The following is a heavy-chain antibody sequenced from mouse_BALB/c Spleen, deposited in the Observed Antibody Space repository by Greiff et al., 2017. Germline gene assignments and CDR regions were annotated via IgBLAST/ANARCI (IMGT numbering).Heavy chain of an antibody. V-gene: IGHV3-2*02. CDR3: ARWGPFFDY. Sequence: EVKLQESGPGLVKPSQSLSLTCTVTGYSITSDYAWNWIRQFPGNKLEWMGYISYSGSTSYNPSLKSRISITRDTSKNQFFLQLNSVTTEDTATYYCARWGPFFDYWGQGTTLTVSS. CDR1: GYSITSDYA. CDR2: ISYSGST. J-gene: IGHJ2*01.